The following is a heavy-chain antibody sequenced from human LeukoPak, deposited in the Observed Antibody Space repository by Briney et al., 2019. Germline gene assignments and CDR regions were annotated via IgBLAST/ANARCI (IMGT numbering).Heavy chain of an antibody. CDR2: IRWNSGGI. J-gene: IGHJ4*02. CDR3: ARGPGGSSLFDY. Sequence: GGSLRLSCAASGFTFDDYAMHWVRQAPGKGLEWVSGIRWNSGGIGYADSVKGRFTISRDNAKNSLYLQMNSLRAEDTAVYYCARGPGGSSLFDYWGQGTLVTVSS. CDR1: GFTFDDYA. V-gene: IGHV3-9*01. D-gene: IGHD2-2*01.